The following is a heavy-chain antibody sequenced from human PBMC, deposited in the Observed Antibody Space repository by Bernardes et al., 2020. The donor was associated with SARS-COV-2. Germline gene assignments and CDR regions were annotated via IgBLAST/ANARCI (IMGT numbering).Heavy chain of an antibody. CDR2: INPSGGST. D-gene: IGHD3-10*01. V-gene: IGHV1-46*03. CDR3: AREHGSGSYFYYYYGMDV. J-gene: IGHJ6*02. CDR1: GYTFTSYY. Sequence: ASVKVSCKASGYTFTSYYMHWVRQAPGQGLDWMGIINPSGGSTSYAQKFQGRVTMTRDTSTSTVYMELSSLRSEDTAVYYCAREHGSGSYFYYYYGMDVWGQGTTVTVSS.